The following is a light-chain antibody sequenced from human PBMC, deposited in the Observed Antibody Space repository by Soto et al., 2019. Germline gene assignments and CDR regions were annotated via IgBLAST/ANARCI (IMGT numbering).Light chain of an antibody. CDR1: SSDVGGYNY. CDR3: SSYAGTTLYV. J-gene: IGLJ1*01. V-gene: IGLV2-8*01. Sequence: QSALTQPPSASGSPGQSVIISCTGTSSDVGGYNYVSWYQQHPGKAPKVIIYEVSKRPSGVPDRFSGSKSGNTASLTVSGLQAEDEADYHCSSYAGTTLYVFGTGTKVTVL. CDR2: EVS.